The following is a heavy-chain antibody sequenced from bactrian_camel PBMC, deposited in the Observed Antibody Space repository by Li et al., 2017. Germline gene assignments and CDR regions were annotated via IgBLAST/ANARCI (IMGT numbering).Heavy chain of an antibody. CDR1: ADALMY. Sequence: HVQLVESGGGSAQVGGSLRLSCSASADALMYMAWFRQAPGQEREGVGSIERNGAISVADSVRGRFTVSRDTAKNTVYLQMNDLKPEDTAMYYCATRRGADWHPWDQESTYNFWGQGTQVTVS. CDR3: ATRRGADWHPWDQESTYNF. CDR2: IERNGAIS. V-gene: IGHV3-3*01. D-gene: IGHD4*01. J-gene: IGHJ4*01.